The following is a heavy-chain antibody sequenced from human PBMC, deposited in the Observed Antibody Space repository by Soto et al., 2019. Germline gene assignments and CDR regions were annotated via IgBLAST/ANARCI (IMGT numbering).Heavy chain of an antibody. CDR2: IYYSGST. J-gene: IGHJ6*02. D-gene: IGHD3-10*01. Sequence: SQTLSLTCTVSGGSVSSGSYYWSWIRQPPGKGLEWIGYIYYSGSTNYNPSLKSRVTISVDTSKNQFSLKLSSVTAADTAVYYCARDARFGEANYYYYGMDVWGQGTTVTVSS. V-gene: IGHV4-61*01. CDR1: GGSVSSGSYY. CDR3: ARDARFGEANYYYYGMDV.